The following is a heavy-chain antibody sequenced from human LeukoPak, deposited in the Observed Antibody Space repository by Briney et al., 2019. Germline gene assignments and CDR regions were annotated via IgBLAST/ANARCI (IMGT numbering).Heavy chain of an antibody. CDR3: ARAEGQGELFDY. D-gene: IGHD1-26*01. CDR2: ISSSTSAI. CDR1: GFIFSSSS. V-gene: IGHV3-48*04. J-gene: IGHJ4*02. Sequence: GGSLRLSCAASGFIFSSSSMNWVRQAPGKGLEWVSYISSSTSAIYYADSVKGRFTISRDNAKNSLYLQMNSLRAGDTAVYYCARAEGQGELFDYWGQGTLVTVSS.